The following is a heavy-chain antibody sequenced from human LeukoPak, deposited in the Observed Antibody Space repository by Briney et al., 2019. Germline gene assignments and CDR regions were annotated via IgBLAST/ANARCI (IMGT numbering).Heavy chain of an antibody. J-gene: IGHJ4*02. CDR2: INHSGST. Sequence: PSETLSLTCAVYGGSFSGYYWSWIRQPPGKGLEWIGEINHSGSTNYNPSLKSRVTISVDKSKNQFSLKLSSVTAADTAVYYCARTYSSGWTPGWGQGTLVTVSS. CDR1: GGSFSGYY. D-gene: IGHD6-19*01. V-gene: IGHV4-34*01. CDR3: ARTYSSGWTPG.